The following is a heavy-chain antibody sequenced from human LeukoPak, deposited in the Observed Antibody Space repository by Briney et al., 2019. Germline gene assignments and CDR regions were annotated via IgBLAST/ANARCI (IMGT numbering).Heavy chain of an antibody. CDR2: IIPIFGTA. J-gene: IGHJ3*02. CDR1: GGTFSSYA. V-gene: IGHV1-69*01. D-gene: IGHD2-21*01. Sequence: SVKVSCKASGGTFSSYAISWVRRAPGQGLEWMGGIIPIFGTANYAQKFQGRVTITADESTSTAYMELSSLRSEDTAVYYCASQSYCGGDCYLSAFDIWGQGTMVTVSS. CDR3: ASQSYCGGDCYLSAFDI.